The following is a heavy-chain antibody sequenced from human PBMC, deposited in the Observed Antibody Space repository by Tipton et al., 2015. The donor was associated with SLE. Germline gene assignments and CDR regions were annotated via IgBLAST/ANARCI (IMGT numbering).Heavy chain of an antibody. D-gene: IGHD3-22*01. Sequence: SLRLSCAASGFTFSSYWMSWVRQAPGKGLEWVANIKQDGSEKYYVDSVKGRFTTSRDNAKNSLYLQMNSLRAEDTAVYYCARDRNYYDSSGYYYALDYWGQGTLVTVSS. V-gene: IGHV3-7*01. J-gene: IGHJ4*02. CDR1: GFTFSSYW. CDR2: IKQDGSEK. CDR3: ARDRNYYDSSGYYYALDY.